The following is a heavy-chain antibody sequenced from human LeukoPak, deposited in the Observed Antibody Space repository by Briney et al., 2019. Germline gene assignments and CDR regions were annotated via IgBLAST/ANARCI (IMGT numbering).Heavy chain of an antibody. V-gene: IGHV1-58*02. CDR1: GFTFTSSA. CDR3: AADSWGYDPFNWFDP. CDR2: IVVGSGNT. Sequence: SVKVSCKASGFTFTSSAMQWVRQARGQRLEWIGWIVVGSGNTNYAQKFQERVTITRDRSTSTAYMELSSLRSEDTAVYYRAADSWGYDPFNWFDPWGQGTLVTVSS. D-gene: IGHD5-12*01. J-gene: IGHJ5*02.